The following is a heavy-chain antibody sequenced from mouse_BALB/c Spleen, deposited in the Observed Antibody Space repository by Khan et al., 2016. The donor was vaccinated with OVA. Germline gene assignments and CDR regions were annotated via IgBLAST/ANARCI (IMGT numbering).Heavy chain of an antibody. CDR1: GFTFTDYY. CDR2: IRNKANGYTT. D-gene: IGHD2-3*01. CDR3: ARDRNDGYYWYFDV. Sequence: EVELVESGGGLVQPGGSLRLSCSTSGFTFTDYYMSWVRQPPGKALEWLGFIRNKANGYTTAYSASVKGRFTISCDNSQCILFHPLTTLRAADSSTDYCARDRNDGYYWYFDVWGAGTTVTVSS. V-gene: IGHV7-3*02. J-gene: IGHJ1*01.